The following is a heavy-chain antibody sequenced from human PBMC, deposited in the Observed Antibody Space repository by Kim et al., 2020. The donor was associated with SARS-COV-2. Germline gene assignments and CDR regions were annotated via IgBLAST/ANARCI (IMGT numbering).Heavy chain of an antibody. J-gene: IGHJ3*02. D-gene: IGHD3-3*01. V-gene: IGHV1-2*02. CDR1: GYTFTGYY. Sequence: ASVKVSCKASGYTFTGYYMHWVRQAPGQGLEWMGWINPNSGGTNYAQKFQGRVTMTRDTSISTAYMELSRLRSDDTAVYYCAREGGREKLGTTLFGNDAFDIWGQGTMVTVSS. CDR2: INPNSGGT. CDR3: AREGGREKLGTTLFGNDAFDI.